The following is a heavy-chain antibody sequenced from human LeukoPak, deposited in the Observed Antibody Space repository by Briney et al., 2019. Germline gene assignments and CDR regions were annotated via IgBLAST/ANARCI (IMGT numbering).Heavy chain of an antibody. D-gene: IGHD5-12*01. CDR2: ISGYNGNT. V-gene: IGHV1-18*01. CDR1: GYTFTSYG. Sequence: GASVKVSCKASGYTFTSYGIGWVRQAPGQGLEWMGWISGYNGNTNYAQKLQGRVTMTTDTPTSTAYMELRSLRSDDTAVYYCARARATKSGRYYYYYAMDVWGQGTTVTVSS. CDR3: ARARATKSGRYYYYYAMDV. J-gene: IGHJ6*02.